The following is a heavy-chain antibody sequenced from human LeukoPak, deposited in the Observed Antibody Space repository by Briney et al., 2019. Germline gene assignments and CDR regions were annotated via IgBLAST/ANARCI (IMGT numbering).Heavy chain of an antibody. CDR3: AKDPGCYESSGYLYYFDY. D-gene: IGHD3-22*01. CDR1: GFTFSSFA. Sequence: GGTLRLSCAASGFTFSSFAMSWVRRAPGQGLEGVTVISDSAGSTDYTDSVKGRFTISRDNSKNTLYLQMNSLRVEDTAVYYCAKDPGCYESSGYLYYFDYWGQGTLVTVSS. CDR2: ISDSAGST. V-gene: IGHV3-23*01. J-gene: IGHJ4*02.